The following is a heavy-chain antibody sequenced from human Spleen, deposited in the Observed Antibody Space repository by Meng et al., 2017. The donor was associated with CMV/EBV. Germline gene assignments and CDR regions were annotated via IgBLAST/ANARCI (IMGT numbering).Heavy chain of an antibody. CDR1: GFTFSSYA. CDR3: AKFLTGDFDH. Sequence: GESLKISCAASGFTFSSYAMSWVRQAPGKGLEWVSVIYSGGSTTYYADSVKGRFTISRDNSKNTLYLQMNSLRAEDTAVYFCAKFLTGDFDHWGQGTLVTVSS. V-gene: IGHV3-23*03. D-gene: IGHD7-27*01. CDR2: IYSGGSTT. J-gene: IGHJ4*02.